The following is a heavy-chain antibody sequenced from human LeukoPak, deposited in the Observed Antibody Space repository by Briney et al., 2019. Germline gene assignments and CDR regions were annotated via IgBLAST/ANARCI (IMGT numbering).Heavy chain of an antibody. D-gene: IGHD5-18*01. CDR2: ISGSGGNT. CDR1: GFTFSNYA. CDR3: AKMGGYSYGYVSLDY. V-gene: IGHV3-23*01. Sequence: GGSLRLSCAASGFTFSNYAMSWVRQAPGKGLEWVSAISGSGGNTYYPDSVKGRFTTSRDNSRNTLYLQMNSLRAEDTAVYYCAKMGGYSYGYVSLDYWGQGTLVTVSS. J-gene: IGHJ4*02.